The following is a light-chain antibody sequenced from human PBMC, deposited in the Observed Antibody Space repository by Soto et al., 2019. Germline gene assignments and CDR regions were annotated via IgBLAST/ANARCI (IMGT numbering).Light chain of an antibody. Sequence: QSVLTQPPSVSGAPGQRVTISCTGSSSNIGAGFAVHWYQQLPGTAPKLLIYGDNSRPSGVPDRFSGSKSDTSASLAITGLQPEDEADYYCQSYDSSLSGSYVFGTGTKLT. V-gene: IGLV1-40*01. CDR2: GDN. J-gene: IGLJ1*01. CDR1: SSNIGAGFA. CDR3: QSYDSSLSGSYV.